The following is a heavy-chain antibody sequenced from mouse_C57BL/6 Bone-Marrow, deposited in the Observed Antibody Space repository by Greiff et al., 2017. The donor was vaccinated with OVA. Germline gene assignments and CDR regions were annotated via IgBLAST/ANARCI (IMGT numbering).Heavy chain of an antibody. J-gene: IGHJ2*01. V-gene: IGHV1-63*01. D-gene: IGHD2-3*01. CDR3: ARDDGLGFDY. Sequence: VQLQQSGAELVRPGTSVKMSCKASGYTFTNYWIGWAKQRPGHGLEWIGDIYPGGGYTNYNEKFKGKATLTADKSSSTAYMQFSSLTSEDSAIYYCARDDGLGFDYWGQGTTLTVSS. CDR2: IYPGGGYT. CDR1: GYTFTNYW.